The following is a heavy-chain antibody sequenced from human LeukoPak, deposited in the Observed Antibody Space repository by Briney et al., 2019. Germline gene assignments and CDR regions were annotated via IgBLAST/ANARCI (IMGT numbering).Heavy chain of an antibody. Sequence: GGSLRLSCAASGFTFSSYGMHWVRQAPGKGLEWVAVIWYDGGNKYYADSVKGRFTISRDNSKNTLYLQMNSLRAEDTAVYYCARAPASYYYDSSGYYYFDYWGQGTLVTVSS. V-gene: IGHV3-33*01. CDR2: IWYDGGNK. CDR1: GFTFSSYG. J-gene: IGHJ4*02. D-gene: IGHD3-22*01. CDR3: ARAPASYYYDSSGYYYFDY.